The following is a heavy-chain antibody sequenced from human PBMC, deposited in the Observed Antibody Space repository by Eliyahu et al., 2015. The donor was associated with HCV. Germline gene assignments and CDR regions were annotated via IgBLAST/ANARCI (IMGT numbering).Heavy chain of an antibody. D-gene: IGHD6-13*01. J-gene: IGHJ4*02. Sequence: EVQLVESGGGLVQPGRSLXLSCAAPGFTFYDYAMHWFRQAPGKGLEWVSGISWNSGSIGYADSVKGRFTISRDNAKNSLYLQMNSLRAEDTALYYCAKDVAAAGDRTFDYWGQGTLVTVSS. CDR1: GFTFYDYA. CDR3: AKDVAAAGDRTFDY. CDR2: ISWNSGSI. V-gene: IGHV3-9*01.